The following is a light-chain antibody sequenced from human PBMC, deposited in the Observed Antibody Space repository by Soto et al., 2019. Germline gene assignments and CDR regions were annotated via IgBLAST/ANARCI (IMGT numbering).Light chain of an antibody. J-gene: IGKJ4*01. CDR2: DAS. Sequence: EILLTQSPATLSVSPGDRATLSCRASQSVSSDLAWFQQKPGQAPRFLIYDASTRATGIPARFSGSGSETDFTLTIRSLQSEDFAIYYCQQYNNWPLAFGGGTKVEIK. CDR3: QQYNNWPLA. V-gene: IGKV3-15*01. CDR1: QSVSSD.